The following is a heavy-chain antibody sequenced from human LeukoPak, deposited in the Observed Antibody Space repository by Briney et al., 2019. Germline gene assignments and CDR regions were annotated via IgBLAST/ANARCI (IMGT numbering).Heavy chain of an antibody. J-gene: IGHJ4*02. CDR1: GFTFSSYW. D-gene: IGHD5-18*01. V-gene: IGHV3-7*04. CDR2: IKQDGSEK. Sequence: GGSLRLSCAVSGFTFSSYWMSWVRQAPGKGLEWVANIKQDGSEKYYVDSVKGRFTISRDNAKNSLYLQMNSLRAEDTAVYYCARGGRGYSYGYGGLDYWGQGTLVTVSS. CDR3: ARGGRGYSYGYGGLDY.